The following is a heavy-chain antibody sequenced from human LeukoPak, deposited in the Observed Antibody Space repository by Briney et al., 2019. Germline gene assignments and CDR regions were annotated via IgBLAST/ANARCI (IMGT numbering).Heavy chain of an antibody. CDR3: AKGPNFWLTPIAFDI. D-gene: IGHD3-3*01. J-gene: IGHJ3*02. CDR1: GFTFSNYA. Sequence: GGSLRLSCAASGFTFSNYAMSWVRQAPGKELEWVSGLSGSGGSTYYADSVKGRFTISRDNSKNTLYLQMNSLRAEDTAVYYCAKGPNFWLTPIAFDIWGRGTMVTVSS. CDR2: LSGSGGST. V-gene: IGHV3-23*01.